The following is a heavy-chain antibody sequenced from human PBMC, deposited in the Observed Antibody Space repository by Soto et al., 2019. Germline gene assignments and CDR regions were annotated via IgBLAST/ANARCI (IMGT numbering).Heavy chain of an antibody. D-gene: IGHD1-26*01. CDR3: ARSQGGEFQLLYAFDI. CDR1: GGTFSTYS. Sequence: QVQLVQSGAEVKKPGSSVKVSCKASGGTFSTYSVSWVRQAPGQGLEWMGGIIPMFGSTKYAQTFQDRVTVTVQQSTSTGYMELSSLRSDDTAVYYCARSQGGEFQLLYAFDIGGQGTKVTVSS. CDR2: IIPMFGST. V-gene: IGHV1-69*01. J-gene: IGHJ3*02.